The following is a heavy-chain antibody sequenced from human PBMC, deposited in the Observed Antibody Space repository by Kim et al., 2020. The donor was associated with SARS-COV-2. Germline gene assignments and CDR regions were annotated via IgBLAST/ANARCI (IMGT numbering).Heavy chain of an antibody. D-gene: IGHD3-16*01. CDR3: ARDGGDFDY. CDR2: IYYSGST. Sequence: SETLSLTCTVSGGSISSYYWSWIRQPPGKGLEWIGYIYYSGSTNYNPSLKSRVTISVDTSKNQFSLKLSSVTAADTAVYYCARDGGDFDYWGQGTLVTVS. J-gene: IGHJ4*02. V-gene: IGHV4-59*13. CDR1: GGSISSYY.